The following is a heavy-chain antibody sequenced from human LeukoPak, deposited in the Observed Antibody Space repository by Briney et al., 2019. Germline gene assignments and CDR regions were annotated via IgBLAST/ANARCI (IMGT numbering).Heavy chain of an antibody. V-gene: IGHV3-7*01. CDR1: GFTFSSYW. Sequence: GGSLRLSCAASGFTFSSYWMKWVRQAPGEGPEWVANIKEDGSKKYYADSVRGRFTISRGNAKNSLYLQMNSLRAEDTAVYYCARDAVRGGDCDYWGQGTLVTVSS. CDR3: ARDAVRGGDCDY. D-gene: IGHD2-21*01. CDR2: IKEDGSKK. J-gene: IGHJ4*02.